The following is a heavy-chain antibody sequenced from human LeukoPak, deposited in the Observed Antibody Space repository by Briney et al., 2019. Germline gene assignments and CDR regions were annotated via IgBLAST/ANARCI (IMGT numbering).Heavy chain of an antibody. CDR1: GGSISTYY. Sequence: SETLSLTCTVSGGSISTYYWSWIRQPPGKGLEWIGYIYYTGSTSYNPSLKSRVAISVDTSKNQFSLKLSSVTAADTAVYYCARIPRDGYNPYYFDYWGQGTLVTVSS. CDR2: IYYTGST. V-gene: IGHV4-59*01. D-gene: IGHD5-24*01. CDR3: ARIPRDGYNPYYFDY. J-gene: IGHJ4*02.